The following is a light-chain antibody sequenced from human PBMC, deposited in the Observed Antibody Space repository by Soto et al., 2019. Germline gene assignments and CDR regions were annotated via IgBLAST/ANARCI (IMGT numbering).Light chain of an antibody. V-gene: IGKV1-39*01. CDR1: QNIRTY. CDR3: QQTSTTLWT. CDR2: DAS. J-gene: IGKJ1*01. Sequence: DIQMTQSPSSLSASVGDRVTITCRASQNIRTYINWYQQKSGRAPNLLIFDASRLQSGVPSRFSGTGSGTDFTLTITSLQPEDFATYDCQQTSTTLWTFGQGTKV.